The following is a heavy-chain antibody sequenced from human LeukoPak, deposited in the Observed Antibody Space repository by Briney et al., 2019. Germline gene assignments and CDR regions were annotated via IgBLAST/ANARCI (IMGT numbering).Heavy chain of an antibody. J-gene: IGHJ6*03. V-gene: IGHV1-69*05. CDR3: ARARQGYCSSTSCYYYYYMDV. CDR2: IIPIFGTA. Sequence: GASVKVSCKASGGTFSSYAISWVRQAPGQGLEWMGGIIPIFGTANYAQKFQGRVTITTDESTSTAYMELSSLRSEDTAVYYCARARQGYCSSTSCYYYYYMDVWGKGTTVTVSS. D-gene: IGHD2-2*01. CDR1: GGTFSSYA.